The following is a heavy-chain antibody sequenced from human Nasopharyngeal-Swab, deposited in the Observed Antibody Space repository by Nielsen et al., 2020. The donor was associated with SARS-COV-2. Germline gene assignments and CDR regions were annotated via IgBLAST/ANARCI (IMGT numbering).Heavy chain of an antibody. Sequence: GSLRLSCTVSGGSISSYYWSWIRQPPGKGLEWIGYIYYSGSTNYNPSLKSRVTISVDTSKNQFSLKLSSVTAADTAVYYCARLGSYDILTGFPRRDNWFDPWSQGTLVTVSS. V-gene: IGHV4-59*08. CDR2: IYYSGST. CDR1: GGSISSYY. J-gene: IGHJ5*02. CDR3: ARLGSYDILTGFPRRDNWFDP. D-gene: IGHD3-9*01.